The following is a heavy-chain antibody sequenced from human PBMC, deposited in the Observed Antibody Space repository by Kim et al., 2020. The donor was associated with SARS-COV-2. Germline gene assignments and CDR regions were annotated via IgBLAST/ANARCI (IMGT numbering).Heavy chain of an antibody. Sequence: GGSLRLSCAASGFTFSSYSMNWVRQAPGKGLEWVSSISSSSSYIYYADSVKGRFTISRDNAKNSLYLQMNSLRAEDTAVYYCARDPRPDYYDSSGYYYDYWGQGTLVTVSS. J-gene: IGHJ4*02. V-gene: IGHV3-21*01. D-gene: IGHD3-22*01. CDR1: GFTFSSYS. CDR2: ISSSSSYI. CDR3: ARDPRPDYYDSSGYYYDY.